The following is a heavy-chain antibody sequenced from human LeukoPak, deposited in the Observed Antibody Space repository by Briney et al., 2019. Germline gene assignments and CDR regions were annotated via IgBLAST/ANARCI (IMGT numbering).Heavy chain of an antibody. Sequence: GGSLRLSCAASGFTFSSYWMSWVRQAPGKGLEWVANIEQDGSEKYYVDSVKGRFTISRDNAKNSLYLQMNSLRAEDTAVYYCARGRSGSYFLSHMDVWGKGTTVTVSS. CDR2: IEQDGSEK. J-gene: IGHJ6*03. CDR3: ARGRSGSYFLSHMDV. V-gene: IGHV3-7*04. D-gene: IGHD3-10*01. CDR1: GFTFSSYW.